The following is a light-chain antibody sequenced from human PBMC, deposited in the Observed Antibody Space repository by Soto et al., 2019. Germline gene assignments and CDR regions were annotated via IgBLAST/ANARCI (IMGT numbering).Light chain of an antibody. CDR1: SSDVGGYNY. J-gene: IGLJ1*01. CDR3: SSYTPSSTHV. V-gene: IGLV2-14*01. Sequence: QSALTQPASVSGSPGQSITISCTGTSSDVGGYNYACWYQQHPGKAPKLMIYDVSNRPSGVSNRFSGSKSGHTASLIISGLQAEDEADYYCSSYTPSSTHVFGTGTKLHRP. CDR2: DVS.